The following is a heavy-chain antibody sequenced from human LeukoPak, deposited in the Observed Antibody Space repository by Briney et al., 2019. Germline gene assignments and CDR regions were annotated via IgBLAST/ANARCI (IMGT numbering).Heavy chain of an antibody. V-gene: IGHV4-34*01. CDR1: GGSFSGYY. J-gene: IGHJ4*02. CDR3: ARETSSSWYCDY. Sequence: SETLSLTCAVYGGSFSGYYWSWIRQPPGKGLEWIGEINHSGSTNYNPSLKSRVTISVDTPKNQFSLQLNSVTPEDTAVYYCARETSSSWYCDYWGQGTLVTVSS. D-gene: IGHD6-13*01. CDR2: INHSGST.